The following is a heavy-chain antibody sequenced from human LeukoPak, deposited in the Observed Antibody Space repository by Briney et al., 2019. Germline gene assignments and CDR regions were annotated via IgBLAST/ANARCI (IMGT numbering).Heavy chain of an antibody. CDR2: IYYSGST. Sequence: SETLSLTCTVSGGSISNSDYSWGWIRQPPGKGLECIGTIYYSGSTYYKSSLKSRVTISVDTSKNQFSLKLSSVTAADTAVYYCARCWSGYSQVFDPWGQGTLVTVSS. CDR3: ARCWSGYSQVFDP. CDR1: GGSISNSDYS. D-gene: IGHD3-3*01. J-gene: IGHJ5*02. V-gene: IGHV4-39*07.